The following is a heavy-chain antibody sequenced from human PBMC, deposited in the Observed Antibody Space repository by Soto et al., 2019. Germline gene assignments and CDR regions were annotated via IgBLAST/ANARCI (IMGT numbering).Heavy chain of an antibody. Sequence: EVQLVESGGGLVQPGGSLRLSCAASGFTVSSNSMCWVRQAPGKGLEWVSAIYTGGYTYYAVSVKGRFTISRDNSKNTLYLQVNSLRAEDTAVYYCARGAAAGTSAPDYWGQGTLVTVSS. CDR1: GFTVSSNS. CDR3: ARGAAAGTSAPDY. J-gene: IGHJ4*02. CDR2: IYTGGYT. V-gene: IGHV3-66*01. D-gene: IGHD6-13*01.